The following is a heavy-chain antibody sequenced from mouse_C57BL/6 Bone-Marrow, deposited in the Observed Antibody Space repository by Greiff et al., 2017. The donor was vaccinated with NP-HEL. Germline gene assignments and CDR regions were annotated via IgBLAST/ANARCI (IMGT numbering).Heavy chain of an antibody. CDR3: ARKAYYGRSYEFAY. V-gene: IGHV1-50*01. CDR2: IDPSDSYT. J-gene: IGHJ3*01. Sequence: QVQLQQPGAELVKPGASVKLSCKASGYTFTTYWMQWVKQRPGQGLEWIGEIDPSDSYTNYNQKFKGKATLTVDTSSSTANMQLSCLTSEDSAVYYCARKAYYGRSYEFAYWGQGTLVTVSA. CDR1: GYTFTTYW. D-gene: IGHD1-1*01.